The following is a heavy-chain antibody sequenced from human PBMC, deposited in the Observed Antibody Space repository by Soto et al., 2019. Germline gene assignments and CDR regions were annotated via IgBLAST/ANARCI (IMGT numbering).Heavy chain of an antibody. V-gene: IGHV4-4*07. CDR2: IYSSGSN. Sequence: SETLSLTCTVSGGSLNNYYWNWIRQPAGKGLEWIGRIYSSGSNTYNPSLKSRLTMSVDTSKNQFSLNLSSVTAADTAVYYCARASYTSTWYLDSWGQGTLVTVSS. CDR1: GGSLNNYY. J-gene: IGHJ4*02. CDR3: ARASYTSTWYLDS. D-gene: IGHD6-13*01.